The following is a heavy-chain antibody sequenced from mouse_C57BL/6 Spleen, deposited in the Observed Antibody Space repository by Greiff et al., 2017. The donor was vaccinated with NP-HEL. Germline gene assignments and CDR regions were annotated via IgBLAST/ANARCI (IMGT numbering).Heavy chain of an antibody. J-gene: IGHJ3*01. Sequence: EVKLMESGGDLVKPGGSLKLSCAASGFTFSSYGMSWVRQTPDKRLEWVATISSGGSYTYYPDSVKGRFTISRDNAKNTLYLQMSSLKSEDTAMYYCARHPITTVVPTFAYWGQGTLVTVSA. CDR1: GFTFSSYG. CDR3: ARHPITTVVPTFAY. V-gene: IGHV5-6*01. CDR2: ISSGGSYT. D-gene: IGHD1-1*01.